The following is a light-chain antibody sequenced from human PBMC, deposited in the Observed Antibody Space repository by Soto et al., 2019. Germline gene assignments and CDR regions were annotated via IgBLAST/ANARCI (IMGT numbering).Light chain of an antibody. J-gene: IGLJ1*01. CDR3: RSYAGSSTYV. CDR2: EGS. CDR1: TSDVGNYDL. Sequence: QTALAQRASVSGSPGQSITISCTGTTSDVGNYDLVAWYQQLPGKAPNFILYEGSKRPSGVSNRFSGSKSGNTAFLTISGLQAEDEADFYCRSYAGSSTYVFGTGTKSPS. V-gene: IGLV2-23*01.